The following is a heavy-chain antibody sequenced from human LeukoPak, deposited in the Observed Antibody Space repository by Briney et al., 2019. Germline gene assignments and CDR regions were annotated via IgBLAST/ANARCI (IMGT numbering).Heavy chain of an antibody. Sequence: GGSLRLSCAASGFTFSTYGMSWVHQAPGKGLEWVSTFGGSGASVYYADSVKGRFTVSRDNSKNTLYPQMNSLRVEDTAVYYCAKSGPYYYDYWGQGTPVTVSS. CDR2: FGGSGASV. CDR3: AKSGPYYYDY. CDR1: GFTFSTYG. D-gene: IGHD3-10*01. V-gene: IGHV3-23*01. J-gene: IGHJ4*02.